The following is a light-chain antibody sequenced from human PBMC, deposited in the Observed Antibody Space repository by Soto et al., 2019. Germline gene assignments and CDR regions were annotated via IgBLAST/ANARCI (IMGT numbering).Light chain of an antibody. CDR1: QSVGNN. J-gene: IGKJ4*01. Sequence: ELVLTQSPATLSVSPGERATLSSRASQSVGNNFAWYQQKPGQAPRLLIFATSTRATGVPARFSGSGSGTEFTLTISSLQSEDFAVYYCQQYGDWPLTFGGGAKVEIE. CDR2: ATS. V-gene: IGKV3-15*01. CDR3: QQYGDWPLT.